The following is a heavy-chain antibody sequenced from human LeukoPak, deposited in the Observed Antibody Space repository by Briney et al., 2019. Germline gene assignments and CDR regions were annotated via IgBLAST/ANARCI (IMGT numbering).Heavy chain of an antibody. CDR1: GFTFSSYG. V-gene: IGHV3-30*18. CDR3: AKEGIAVAGRSNWFDP. Sequence: GGSLRLSCAASGFTFSSYGMHWVRQAPGKGLEWVAVISYDGSNKYYADSVKGRFTISRDNSKNTLYLQMNSLRAEDTAVYYCAKEGIAVAGRSNWFDPWGQGTLVTVSS. D-gene: IGHD6-19*01. J-gene: IGHJ5*02. CDR2: ISYDGSNK.